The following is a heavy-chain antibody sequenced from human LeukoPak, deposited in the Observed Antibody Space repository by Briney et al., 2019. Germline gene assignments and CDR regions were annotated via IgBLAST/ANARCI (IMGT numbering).Heavy chain of an antibody. J-gene: IGHJ6*03. CDR2: IYYSGST. CDR3: ARGRRFLEWLLFSYMDV. V-gene: IGHV4-39*01. CDR1: GGSISSSSYY. D-gene: IGHD3-3*01. Sequence: SETLSLTCTVSGGSISSSSYYWGWIRQPPGKGLEWIGSIYYSGSTYYNPSLKSRVTISVDTSKNQFSLKLSSVTAADTAVYYCARGRRFLEWLLFSYMDVWGKGTTVTVSS.